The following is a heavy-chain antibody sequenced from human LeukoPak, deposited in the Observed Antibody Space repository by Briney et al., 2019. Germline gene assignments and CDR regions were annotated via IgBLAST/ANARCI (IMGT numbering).Heavy chain of an antibody. CDR1: GGSISSGGYY. V-gene: IGHV4-31*03. J-gene: IGHJ3*02. Sequence: SETLSLTCSVSGGSISSGGYYWSWIRQHPGKGLEWIGNIYYSGSTSYNPSLKSRVIISVDTSKIQFSLNLSSVTAADTAVYYCARGTNWGSLVGAFDIWGQGTMVTVSS. CDR3: ARGTNWGSLVGAFDI. D-gene: IGHD7-27*01. CDR2: IYYSGST.